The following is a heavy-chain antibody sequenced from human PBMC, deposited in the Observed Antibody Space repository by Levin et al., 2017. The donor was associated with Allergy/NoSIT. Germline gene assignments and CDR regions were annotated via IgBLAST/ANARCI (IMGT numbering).Heavy chain of an antibody. V-gene: IGHV3-9*01. CDR2: ISWNSGSL. Sequence: SLKISCAASGFTLEDYAMHWVRQAPGKGLEWVSGISWNSGSLVYADSVKGRFTISRDNAKNSLYLQMKSLRAEDTALYYCAKSLLYYSSGGAFDSWGQGTLVTVSS. D-gene: IGHD3-22*01. CDR3: AKSLLYYSSGGAFDS. J-gene: IGHJ4*02. CDR1: GFTLEDYA.